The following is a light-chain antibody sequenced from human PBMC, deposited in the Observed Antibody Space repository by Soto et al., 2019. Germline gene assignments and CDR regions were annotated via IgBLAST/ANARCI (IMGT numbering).Light chain of an antibody. J-gene: IGLJ2*01. Sequence: QSVLTQPPSASGSPGQSVTISCTGTSSDVGGYNYVSWYQQHPGKAPKLIIYEVSKRPSGVPDRFSGSKSGNTASLTVSGLQAEDETDYYCSSYAGSNKVLFGGGTKRTVL. V-gene: IGLV2-8*01. CDR2: EVS. CDR1: SSDVGGYNY. CDR3: SSYAGSNKVL.